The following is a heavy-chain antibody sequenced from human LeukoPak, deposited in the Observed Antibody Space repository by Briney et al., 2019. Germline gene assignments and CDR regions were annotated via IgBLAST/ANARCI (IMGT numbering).Heavy chain of an antibody. V-gene: IGHV3-48*04. Sequence: GGSLRLSCAASGFNFSGYSMNWVRQAPGKGLEWLSYISSSGSTIYYADSVKGRFTISRDNAKNSLYLQMNSLRAEDTAVYYCARDPAGYYYSDYWGQGTLVTVSS. CDR2: ISSSGSTI. CDR3: ARDPAGYYYSDY. J-gene: IGHJ4*02. CDR1: GFNFSGYS. D-gene: IGHD3-22*01.